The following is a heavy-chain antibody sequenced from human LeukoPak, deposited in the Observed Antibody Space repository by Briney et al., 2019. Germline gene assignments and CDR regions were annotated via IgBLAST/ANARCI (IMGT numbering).Heavy chain of an antibody. CDR2: IYYSGST. CDR3: ARAVAVAGRSAFDY. V-gene: IGHV4-30-4*01. Sequence: SETLSLTCTVSGGSISSGDYYWSWIRQPPGKGLEWIGYIYYSGSTYYNPSLKSRVTISVDTSKNQFSLKLSSVTAADTAVYYCARAVAVAGRSAFDYWGQGTLVTVSS. CDR1: GGSISSGDYY. J-gene: IGHJ4*02. D-gene: IGHD6-19*01.